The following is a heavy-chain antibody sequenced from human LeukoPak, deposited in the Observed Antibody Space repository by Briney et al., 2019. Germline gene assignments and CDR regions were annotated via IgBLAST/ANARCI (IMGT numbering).Heavy chain of an antibody. J-gene: IGHJ5*02. CDR3: ARNAVAGTENWFDP. D-gene: IGHD6-19*01. V-gene: IGHV5-51*01. CDR2: IYPGDSDT. Sequence: GESLKISCNGSGYXFTSYWICWVRQMPGKGLEWMGIIYPGDSDTRYSPSFQGQVTISADKSISTAYLQWSSLKASDTAMYYCARNAVAGTENWFDPWGQGTLVTVSS. CDR1: GYXFTSYW.